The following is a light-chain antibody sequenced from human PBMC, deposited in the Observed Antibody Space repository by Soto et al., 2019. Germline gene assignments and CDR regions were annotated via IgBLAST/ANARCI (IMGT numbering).Light chain of an antibody. V-gene: IGLV4-69*01. CDR2: VNSDGSH. CDR1: SGHSSYA. Sequence: QPVLTQSPSASASLGASVKLTCTPSSGHSSYAIAWHQQQPEKGPRYLMKVNSDGSHSKGDGIPDRLSGSSSGAERYLTISSLQSEDEADYYCQTWGTDIHVVFGGGTKVTVL. CDR3: QTWGTDIHVV. J-gene: IGLJ2*01.